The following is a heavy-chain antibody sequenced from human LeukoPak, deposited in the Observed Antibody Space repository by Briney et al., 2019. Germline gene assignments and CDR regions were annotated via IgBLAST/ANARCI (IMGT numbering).Heavy chain of an antibody. J-gene: IGHJ5*02. CDR3: ARADYGDYEDNWFDP. V-gene: IGHV1-18*01. Sequence: GSVKVSCKASGGAFSSYAISWVRQAPGQGLEWMGWISAYNGNTNYAQKLQGRVTMTTDTSTSTAYMELRSLRSDDTAVYYCARADYGDYEDNWFDPWGQGTLVTVSS. D-gene: IGHD4-17*01. CDR1: GGAFSSYA. CDR2: ISAYNGNT.